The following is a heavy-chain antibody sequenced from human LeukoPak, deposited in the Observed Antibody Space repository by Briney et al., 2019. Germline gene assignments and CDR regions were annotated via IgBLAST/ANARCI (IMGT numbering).Heavy chain of an antibody. Sequence: PGGSLRLSCAASGFTFSSYEMNWVRQAPGKGLEWVSSISSSSSYIYYADSVKGRFTISRDNAKNSLYLQMNSLRAEDTAVYYCARGTYSSGYVYWGQGTLVTVSS. D-gene: IGHD3-22*01. V-gene: IGHV3-21*01. CDR1: GFTFSSYE. CDR3: ARGTYSSGYVY. CDR2: ISSSSSYI. J-gene: IGHJ4*02.